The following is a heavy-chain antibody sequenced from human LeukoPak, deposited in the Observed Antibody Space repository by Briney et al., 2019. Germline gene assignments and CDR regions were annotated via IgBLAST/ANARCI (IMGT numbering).Heavy chain of an antibody. D-gene: IGHD1-26*01. CDR1: GFTVSSNS. CDR2: IYSGGNT. CDR3: ARGGSYLSAFDI. V-gene: IGHV3-53*01. J-gene: IGHJ3*02. Sequence: GGSLRLSCTVSGFTVSSNSLSWVPQGPGKGLEWGSFIYSGGNTHYSDSVKGRFTISRDNSKNTLYLQRSSLRAEDTAVYYCARGGSYLSAFDIWGQGTMVTVSS.